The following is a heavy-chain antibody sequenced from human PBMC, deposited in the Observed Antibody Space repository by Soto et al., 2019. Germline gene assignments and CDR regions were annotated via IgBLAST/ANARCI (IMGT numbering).Heavy chain of an antibody. Sequence: ASVKVSFKASGYTFTSYAMYWVRQAPGQRLEWMGWINAGNGNTKYSQKFQGRVTITRDTSASTAYMELSSLRSEDTAVYYCARDRSFYDFWSGYPNWFDPWGQGTLVTVSS. CDR1: GYTFTSYA. CDR2: INAGNGNT. J-gene: IGHJ5*02. V-gene: IGHV1-3*01. CDR3: ARDRSFYDFWSGYPNWFDP. D-gene: IGHD3-3*01.